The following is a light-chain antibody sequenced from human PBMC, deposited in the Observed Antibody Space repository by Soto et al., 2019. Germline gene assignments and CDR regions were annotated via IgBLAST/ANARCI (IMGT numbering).Light chain of an antibody. Sequence: QAVLTQPPSASGSPGQSVAISCTGTSSDVGGYNYVSWYQQHPGKAPKLMIYEVNKRPSGVPDRFSGSKSGNTDSLTVSGLQAEDEADYYCRSYAASSNVFGTGTKVTV. V-gene: IGLV2-8*01. CDR2: EVN. CDR1: SSDVGGYNY. J-gene: IGLJ1*01. CDR3: RSYAASSNV.